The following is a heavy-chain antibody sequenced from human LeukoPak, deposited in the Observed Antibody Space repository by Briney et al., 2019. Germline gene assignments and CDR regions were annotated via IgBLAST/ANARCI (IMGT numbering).Heavy chain of an antibody. J-gene: IGHJ4*02. Sequence: ASVKVSCKASGYTFTSYYMHWVRQAPGQGLEWMGIINPNSGGTSYAQKFHGRVTMTRDTPISTAYMELSRLRSDDTAVYYCASGDIYGSGSYLQDYWGQGTLVTVSS. CDR3: ASGDIYGSGSYLQDY. D-gene: IGHD3-10*01. CDR1: GYTFTSYY. V-gene: IGHV1-2*02. CDR2: INPNSGGT.